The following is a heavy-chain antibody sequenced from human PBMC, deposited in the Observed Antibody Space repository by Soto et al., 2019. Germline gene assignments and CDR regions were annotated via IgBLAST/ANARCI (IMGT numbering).Heavy chain of an antibody. CDR1: GGSISSGGYS. Sequence: PSETLSLTCAVSGGSISSGGYSWSWIRQPPGKGLEWIGYIYHSGSTYYNPSLKSRVTISVDRSKNQFSLKLSSVTAADTAVYYCARVTGLAVAGTPFFDYWGQGTLVTVSS. CDR2: IYHSGST. CDR3: ARVTGLAVAGTPFFDY. J-gene: IGHJ4*02. V-gene: IGHV4-30-2*01. D-gene: IGHD6-19*01.